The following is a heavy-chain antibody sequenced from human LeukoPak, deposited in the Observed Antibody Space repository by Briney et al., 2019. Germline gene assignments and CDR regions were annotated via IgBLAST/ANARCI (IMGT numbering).Heavy chain of an antibody. V-gene: IGHV4-30-4*07. CDR3: ARDRGEYAFHM. D-gene: IGHD6-25*01. CDR1: GGSISSGGYS. CDR2: IYYSGST. J-gene: IGHJ3*02. Sequence: SETLSLTCAVSGGSISSGGYSWNWIRQPPGKGLEWIGNIYYSGSTYYKASLKSRATISMDTSKNHFFLRLNFVTAADTATYYCARDRGEYAFHMWGQGTLVIVSS.